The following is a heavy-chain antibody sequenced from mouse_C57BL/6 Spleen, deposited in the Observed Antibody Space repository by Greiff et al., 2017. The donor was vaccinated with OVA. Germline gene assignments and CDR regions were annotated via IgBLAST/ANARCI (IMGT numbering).Heavy chain of an antibody. J-gene: IGHJ4*01. CDR2: IDPSDSYT. D-gene: IGHD1-1*01. CDR1: GYTFTSYW. CDR3: ARSYYGSDYYAMDY. V-gene: IGHV1-50*01. Sequence: QVQLQQPGAELVKPGASVKLSCKASGYTFTSYWMQWVKQRPGQGLEWIGEIDPSDSYTNYNHKFKGQATLTVDTSSSTAYMQLSSLTSEDTADYYCARSYYGSDYYAMDYWGQGTSVTVSS.